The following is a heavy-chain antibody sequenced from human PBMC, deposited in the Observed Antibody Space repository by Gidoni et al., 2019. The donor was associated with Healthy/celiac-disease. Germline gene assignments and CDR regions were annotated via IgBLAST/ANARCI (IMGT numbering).Heavy chain of an antibody. CDR3: ARAGYYGSGRKAYYFDY. CDR1: GGSFSGYY. CDR2: INHSGST. V-gene: IGHV4-34*01. D-gene: IGHD3-10*01. J-gene: IGHJ4*02. Sequence: QVQLQQWGAGLLKPSETLSLTCAVYGGSFSGYYWSWIRQPPGKGLEWIGEINHSGSTNYNPSLKSRVTISVDTSKNQFSLKLSSVTAADTAVYYCARAGYYGSGRKAYYFDYWGQGTLVTVSS.